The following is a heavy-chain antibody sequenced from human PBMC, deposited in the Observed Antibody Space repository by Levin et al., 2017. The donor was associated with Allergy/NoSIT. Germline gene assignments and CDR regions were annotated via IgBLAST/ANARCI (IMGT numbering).Heavy chain of an antibody. D-gene: IGHD2-15*01. J-gene: IGHJ5*02. V-gene: IGHV1-2*06. CDR3: AREWSYCSGGSCLFWFDP. CDR2: INPNSGGT. Sequence: GGSLRLSCKASGYTFTGYYMHWVRQAPGQGLEWMGRINPNSGGTNYAQKFQGRVTMTRDTSISTAYMELSRLRSDDTAVYYCAREWSYCSGGSCLFWFDPWGQGTLVTVSS. CDR1: GYTFTGYY.